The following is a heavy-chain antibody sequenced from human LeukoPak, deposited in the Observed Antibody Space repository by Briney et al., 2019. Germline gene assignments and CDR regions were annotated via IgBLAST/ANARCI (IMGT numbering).Heavy chain of an antibody. Sequence: SETLSLTCTVSGGSISSYYWSWIRQPPGKGLEWIGYIYYSGSTKYNPSLKSRVTISVDTSKNQFSLKLSSVTAADTAVYYCARDFTGNAFDIWGQGTMVTVSS. V-gene: IGHV4-59*01. D-gene: IGHD3-10*01. CDR3: ARDFTGNAFDI. CDR2: IYYSGST. CDR1: GGSISSYY. J-gene: IGHJ3*02.